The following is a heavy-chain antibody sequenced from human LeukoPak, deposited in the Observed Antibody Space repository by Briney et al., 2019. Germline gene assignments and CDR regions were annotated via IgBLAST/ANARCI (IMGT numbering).Heavy chain of an antibody. CDR2: ISAYNGNT. CDR3: ARASSEVAGLYYGMDV. Sequence: ASVKVSCKASGYTFTSYGISWVRQAPGQGLEWMGWISAYNGNTNYAQKVQGRVTMTTDTSTNTAYMELRSLRSDDTAVYYCARASSEVAGLYYGMDVWGQGTTVTVSS. D-gene: IGHD5-12*01. V-gene: IGHV1-18*01. CDR1: GYTFTSYG. J-gene: IGHJ6*02.